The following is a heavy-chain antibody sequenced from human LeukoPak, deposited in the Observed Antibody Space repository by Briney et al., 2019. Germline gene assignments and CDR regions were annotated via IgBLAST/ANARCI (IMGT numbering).Heavy chain of an antibody. CDR3: AREGPETYYFDF. CDR2: IRPSGST. J-gene: IGHJ4*02. D-gene: IGHD5-24*01. CDR1: GYSFTSYY. Sequence: ASVKVSCKASGYSFTSYYIHWVRQAPGQGLEYMGIIRPSGSTAYAQRFQGRVTMTRDTSTSAVYMELSSLRSEDTAVYYCAREGPETYYFDFWGQGTLVTVSS. V-gene: IGHV1-46*01.